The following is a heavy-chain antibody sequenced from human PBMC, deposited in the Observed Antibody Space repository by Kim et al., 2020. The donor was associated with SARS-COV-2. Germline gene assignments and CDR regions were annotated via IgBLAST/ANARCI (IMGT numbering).Heavy chain of an antibody. V-gene: IGHV4-34*01. D-gene: IGHD2-15*01. CDR1: GGSFSGYY. J-gene: IGHJ5*02. CDR3: ARGPRCSGGSCQPRMRRWFDP. Sequence: SETLSLTCAVYGGSFSGYYWSWIRQPPGKGLEWIGEINHSGSTNYNPSLKSRVTISVDTSKNQFSLKLSSVTAADTAVYYCARGPRCSGGSCQPRMRRWFDPWGQGTLVTVSS. CDR2: INHSGST.